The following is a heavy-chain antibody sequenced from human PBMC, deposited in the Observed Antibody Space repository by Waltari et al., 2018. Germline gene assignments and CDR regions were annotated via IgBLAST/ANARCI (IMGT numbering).Heavy chain of an antibody. CDR3: AKAFRGYSGSYFDI. CDR2: VSGSGATT. D-gene: IGHD5-12*01. Sequence: EVQLLESGGGLVQPGGSLRLSRAASGFSFGGFRMNWVRQAPGKGLEWVSGVSGSGATTYYADSVRGRFTVSRDNNRNTMYLQMNSLRAEDTAVYYCAKAFRGYSGSYFDIWGRGTLVAVSA. CDR1: GFSFGGFR. J-gene: IGHJ4*02. V-gene: IGHV3-23*01.